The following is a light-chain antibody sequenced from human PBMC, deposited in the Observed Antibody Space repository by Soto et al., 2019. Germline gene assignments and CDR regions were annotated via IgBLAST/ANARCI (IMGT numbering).Light chain of an antibody. V-gene: IGKV3-15*01. Sequence: EIVLTQSPATLSVSPGERATLSCRASQSVSNNLAWYQQKGGQAPRLLMHGASTRATGIPARFSGSGSGTEFTLTISSLQSEDFAFYYCHHYSNWPVTFGQGTKLEIK. CDR3: HHYSNWPVT. CDR1: QSVSNN. J-gene: IGKJ2*01. CDR2: GAS.